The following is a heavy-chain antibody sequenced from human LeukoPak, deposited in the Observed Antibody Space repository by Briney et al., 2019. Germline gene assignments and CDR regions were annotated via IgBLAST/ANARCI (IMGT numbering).Heavy chain of an antibody. J-gene: IGHJ3*02. CDR3: ARGSHYYDSSGYNYVNSFDI. CDR2: IIPILGTA. V-gene: IGHV1-69*04. D-gene: IGHD3-22*01. CDR1: GDIFSSYG. Sequence: GASVKVSCKASGDIFSSYGISWVRQAPGQGPEWMGRIIPILGTANYAQKFQDRVTITADKSTSTAYMELRSLRPEDTAVYFCARGSHYYDSSGYNYVNSFDIWGQGTMVTVSS.